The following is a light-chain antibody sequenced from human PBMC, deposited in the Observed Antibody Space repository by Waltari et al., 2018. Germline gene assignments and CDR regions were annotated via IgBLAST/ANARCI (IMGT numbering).Light chain of an antibody. Sequence: DIQMTQSPSSLSASVGAIVTFTCRASQGISNSLVCFQQKPGKPPRLLIYGASHLQTGVPSRFSGSGSGTDFSVTISSLQPEDFATYYCQQSYSHPYTFGQGTKVEIK. CDR1: QGISNS. J-gene: IGKJ2*01. CDR2: GAS. V-gene: IGKV1-39*01. CDR3: QQSYSHPYT.